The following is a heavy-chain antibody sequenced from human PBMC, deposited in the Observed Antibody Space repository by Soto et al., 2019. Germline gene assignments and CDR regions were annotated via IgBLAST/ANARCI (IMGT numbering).Heavy chain of an antibody. Sequence: EVQLVESGGGLVKPGGSLRLSCEASGFTFTDTWMNWVRQAPGKGLEWVGRVKSETYGGRTDYAAPVKGRFTISRDDSKNTVYLQMNSRKTEDTALYYCTTDFSSSWSEYFQHWGQGALVTVSS. V-gene: IGHV3-15*07. CDR3: TTDFSSSWSEYFQH. D-gene: IGHD6-13*01. CDR2: VKSETYGGRT. CDR1: GFTFTDTW. J-gene: IGHJ1*01.